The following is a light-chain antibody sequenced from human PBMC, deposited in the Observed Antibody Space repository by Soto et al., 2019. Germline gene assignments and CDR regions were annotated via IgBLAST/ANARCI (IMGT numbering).Light chain of an antibody. CDR1: QGVGGW. Sequence: IQMTQSPSSVSASVGDRVTMTCRASQGVGGWLAWFQQTPGNAPKLLIYAASGLQSGVPSRFSGSGSGTDFTLTINSLQREDFATYYCQQTYNTPLTFGGGTKVDIK. CDR2: AAS. J-gene: IGKJ4*01. V-gene: IGKV1-12*01. CDR3: QQTYNTPLT.